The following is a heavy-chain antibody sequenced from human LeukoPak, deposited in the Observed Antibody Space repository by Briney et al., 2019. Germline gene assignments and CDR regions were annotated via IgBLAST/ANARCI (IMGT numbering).Heavy chain of an antibody. CDR2: INPNSGGT. J-gene: IGHJ1*01. D-gene: IGHD3-3*01. V-gene: IGHV1-2*02. Sequence: ASVKVSCKASGYTFTGYYMHWVRQAPGQGLEWMGWINPNSGGTNYAQKFQGRVTMTRDTSISTAYMELSRLRSDDTAVYYCARDGRDTIFGVVIGVNGVYFQHWGQGTLVTVSS. CDR3: ARDGRDTIFGVVIGVNGVYFQH. CDR1: GYTFTGYY.